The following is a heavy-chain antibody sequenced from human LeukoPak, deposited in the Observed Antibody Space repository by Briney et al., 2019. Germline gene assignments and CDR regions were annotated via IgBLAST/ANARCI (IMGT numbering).Heavy chain of an antibody. D-gene: IGHD3-9*01. CDR2: ISYDGSNK. CDR3: AKGVDDILTGYVDY. J-gene: IGHJ4*02. Sequence: GGSLRLSCVVSGFTFNIYGMHWVRQAPGKGLEWVAVISYDGSNKFYADSVKGRFTISRDNAKNSLYLQMNSLRAEDTALYYCAKGVDDILTGYVDYWGQGTLVTVSS. CDR1: GFTFNIYG. V-gene: IGHV3-30*18.